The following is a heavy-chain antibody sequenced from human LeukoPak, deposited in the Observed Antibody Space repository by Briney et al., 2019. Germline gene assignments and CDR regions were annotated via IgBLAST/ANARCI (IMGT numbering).Heavy chain of an antibody. Sequence: TGGSLRLSRAASGFTVSSNYMSWVRQAPGKGLEWVSVIYSGGSTYYADSVKGRFTISRDNSKNTLYLQMNILRAEDTAVYYCVGGPYYYYYMDVWGKGTTVTVSS. J-gene: IGHJ6*03. CDR1: GFTVSSNY. CDR2: IYSGGST. D-gene: IGHD3-10*01. V-gene: IGHV3-53*01. CDR3: VGGPYYYYYMDV.